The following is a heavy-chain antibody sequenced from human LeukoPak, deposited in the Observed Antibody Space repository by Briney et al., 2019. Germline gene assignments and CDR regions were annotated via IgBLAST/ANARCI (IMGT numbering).Heavy chain of an antibody. D-gene: IGHD6-13*01. CDR3: AREQYSSSWSLDY. CDR2: INWNGGST. V-gene: IGHV3-20*04. J-gene: IGHJ4*02. Sequence: EGSLRLSCAASGFTFIESWMTWVRQAPGKGLEWVSGINWNGGSTGYADSVKGRFTISRDNAKNSLYLQMNSLRAEDTALYYCAREQYSSSWSLDYWGQGTLVTVSS. CDR1: GFTFIESW.